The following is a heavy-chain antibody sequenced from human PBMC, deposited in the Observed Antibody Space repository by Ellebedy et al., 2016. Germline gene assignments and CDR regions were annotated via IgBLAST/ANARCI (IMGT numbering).Heavy chain of an antibody. CDR3: VKRTSSFSPYFDY. CDR1: GFTFGNYA. CDR2: ITNSGGNT. D-gene: IGHD2/OR15-2a*01. V-gene: IGHV3-64D*06. J-gene: IGHJ4*02. Sequence: GGSLRLXXSASGFTFGNYAMHWVRQVPGKGLEFVSSITNSGGNTYYADSVKGRFTISRDNSKNTLYLQMSSLRVEDTAVYFCVKRTSSFSPYFDYWGQGTLVTVPS.